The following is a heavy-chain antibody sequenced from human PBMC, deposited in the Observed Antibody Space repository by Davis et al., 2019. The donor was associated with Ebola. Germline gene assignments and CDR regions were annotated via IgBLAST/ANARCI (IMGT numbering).Heavy chain of an antibody. CDR2: IYYSGST. Sequence: SETLSLTCTVSGGSISSRSSYWGWLRQPPGKGLEWIGSIYYSGSTYYNPSLKSRVTISVDKSKNQFSLKLSSVTAADTAVYYCARGGYSSIDYWGQGTLVTVSS. V-gene: IGHV4-39*01. CDR3: ARGGYSSIDY. J-gene: IGHJ4*02. D-gene: IGHD6-13*01. CDR1: GGSISSRSSY.